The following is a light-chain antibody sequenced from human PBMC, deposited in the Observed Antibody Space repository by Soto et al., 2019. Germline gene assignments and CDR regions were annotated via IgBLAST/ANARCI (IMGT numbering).Light chain of an antibody. J-gene: IGKJ5*01. CDR1: QSVSSN. CDR2: GAS. CDR3: QQYNNWPPYT. V-gene: IGKV3-15*01. Sequence: EIVMTQSPATLSVSPGERATLSCRASQSVSSNLAWYQQTSGQAPRLLIYGASTRATGIPARFSGSGSGTEFTLTISSLQSEDFAVYYCQQYNNWPPYTFGQGTRLEN.